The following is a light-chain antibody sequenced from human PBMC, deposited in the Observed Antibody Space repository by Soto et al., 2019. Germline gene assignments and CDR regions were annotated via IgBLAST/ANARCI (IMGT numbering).Light chain of an antibody. CDR1: SSNIGAGYD. V-gene: IGLV1-40*01. CDR2: GNR. Sequence: QSVLTQPPSVSGAPGQRVTISCTGSSSNIGAGYDVHWYQQLPGAAPKLVIFGNRNRPSGVPDRFSASTSGTSASLAITGLQAEDEGDYYCQSYDSTLSARYVFGTGTKLTVL. CDR3: QSYDSTLSARYV. J-gene: IGLJ1*01.